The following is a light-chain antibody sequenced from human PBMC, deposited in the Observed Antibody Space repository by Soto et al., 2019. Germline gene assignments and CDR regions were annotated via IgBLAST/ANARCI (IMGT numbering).Light chain of an antibody. CDR3: QQTYTTLWT. CDR2: AAY. J-gene: IGKJ1*01. CDR1: QGISSY. V-gene: IGKV1-39*01. Sequence: DLQMTQSPSSLSASVGDRVTITCRPSQGISSYLNWYQQKPGKPPKLLIYAAYSLQSGVPSRFTGGGSGADFTLTISSLQPEDFATYYCQQTYTTLWTFGQGTKVEIK.